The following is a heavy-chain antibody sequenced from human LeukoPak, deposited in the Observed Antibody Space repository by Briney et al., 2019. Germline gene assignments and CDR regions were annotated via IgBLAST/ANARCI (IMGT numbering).Heavy chain of an antibody. CDR2: IDHSGTT. V-gene: IGHV4-34*01. D-gene: IGHD6-13*01. CDR1: GASFRNYY. J-gene: IGHJ4*02. CDR3: ARSGTYQYSSTSDY. Sequence: SETLSLTCAVYGASFRNYYWSWIRQTPGKGLEWIGEIDHSGTTNYSPSLKSPVTISLDTSKNQFSLKVTSVTAAHTAVYYCARSGTYQYSSTSDYWGQGTPVTVSS.